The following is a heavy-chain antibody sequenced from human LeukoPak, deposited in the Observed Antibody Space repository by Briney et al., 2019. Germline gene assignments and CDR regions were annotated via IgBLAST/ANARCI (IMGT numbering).Heavy chain of an antibody. Sequence: GGSLRLSCAASGFTFRNYGMHCVRQAPGKGLEWVAVISDGGSNKNYADSVKGRFTISRDNSNNTLYLQMNSLRAEDTAVYYCAKDRETTASGTFDYWGQGTLVTVSS. CDR3: AKDRETTASGTFDY. CDR1: GFTFRNYG. V-gene: IGHV3-30*18. J-gene: IGHJ4*02. CDR2: ISDGGSNK. D-gene: IGHD6-13*01.